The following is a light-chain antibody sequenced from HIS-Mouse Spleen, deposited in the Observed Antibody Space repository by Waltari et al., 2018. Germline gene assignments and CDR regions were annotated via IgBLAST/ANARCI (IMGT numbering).Light chain of an antibody. Sequence: SYELTQPPSVSVSPGQTARITCSGDALPKHYAYWYQQESGQAPVLVLYEDSKRPTGIPERFSGSSSGTMATLTISGAQVEDEADYYCYSTDSSGNHRVFGGGTKLTVL. CDR1: ALPKHY. J-gene: IGLJ2*01. V-gene: IGLV3-10*01. CDR2: EDS. CDR3: YSTDSSGNHRV.